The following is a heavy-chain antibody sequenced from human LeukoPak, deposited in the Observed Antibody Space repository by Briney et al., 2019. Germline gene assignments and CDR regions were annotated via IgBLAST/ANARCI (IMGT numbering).Heavy chain of an antibody. CDR3: ARSPGIGVAGTVDY. J-gene: IGHJ4*02. CDR2: ISWNSGSI. Sequence: QPGGSLRLSCAASGFTLDGYAMHWVRQAPGKGLEWVSGISWNSGSIAYADSVKGRFTISRDNAKNSLHLQMNSLRAEDTALYYCARSPGIGVAGTVDYWGQGTLVTVSS. V-gene: IGHV3-9*01. D-gene: IGHD6-19*01. CDR1: GFTLDGYA.